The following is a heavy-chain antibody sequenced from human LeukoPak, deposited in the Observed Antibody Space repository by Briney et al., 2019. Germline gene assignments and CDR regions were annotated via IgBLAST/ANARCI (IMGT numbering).Heavy chain of an antibody. J-gene: IGHJ5*02. CDR2: INPNSGGT. V-gene: IGHV1-2*06. Sequence: ASVKVSCKASGYTFTGYYMHWVRQAPGQGLEWMGRINPNSGGTNYAQKFQGRVTMTRDTSISTAYMELSRLRSDDTAVYYCAGLYGSGSYSRWFDPWGQGTLVTVS. D-gene: IGHD3-10*01. CDR3: AGLYGSGSYSRWFDP. CDR1: GYTFTGYY.